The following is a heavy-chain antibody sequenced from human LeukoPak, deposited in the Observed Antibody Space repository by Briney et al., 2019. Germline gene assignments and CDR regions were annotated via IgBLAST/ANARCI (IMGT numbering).Heavy chain of an antibody. CDR1: GFTFSSYA. CDR3: ARDSGSWYEDVWESWFDP. Sequence: GGSLRLSCAASGFTFSSYAMHWVRQAPGKGLEWVAVISYDGSNKYYADSVKGRFTISRDNSKNTLYLQMNSLRAEDTAVYYCARDSGSWYEDVWESWFDPWGQGTLVTVSS. V-gene: IGHV3-30*04. D-gene: IGHD6-13*01. J-gene: IGHJ5*02. CDR2: ISYDGSNK.